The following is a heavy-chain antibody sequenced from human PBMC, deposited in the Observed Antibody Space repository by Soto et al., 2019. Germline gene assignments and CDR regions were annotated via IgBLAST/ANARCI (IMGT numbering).Heavy chain of an antibody. V-gene: IGHV3-23*01. D-gene: IGHD6-13*01. CDR1: GFTFSSYA. CDR3: AKDQFTSSTPYYYYGMDV. Sequence: PGGSLRLSCAASGFTFSSYAMSWVRQAPGKGLEWVSAISGSGGSTYYADSVKGRFTISRDNSKNTLYLQMNSLRAEDTAVYYCAKDQFTSSTPYYYYGMDVWGQGTTVTVSS. J-gene: IGHJ6*02. CDR2: ISGSGGST.